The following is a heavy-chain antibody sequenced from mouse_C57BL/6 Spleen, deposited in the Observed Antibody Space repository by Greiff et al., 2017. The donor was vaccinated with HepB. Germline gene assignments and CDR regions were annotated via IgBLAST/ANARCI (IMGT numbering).Heavy chain of an antibody. CDR3: ARTHYGSSYYFDY. CDR1: GFSLTSYA. V-gene: IGHV2-9-1*01. D-gene: IGHD1-1*01. J-gene: IGHJ2*01. Sequence: VMLVESGPGLVAPSQSLSITCTVSGFSLTSYAISWVRQPPGKGLEWLGVIWTGGGTNYNSAPKSRLSISKDNSKSQVFLKMNSLQTDDTARYYCARTHYGSSYYFDYWGQGTTLTVSS. CDR2: IWTGGGT.